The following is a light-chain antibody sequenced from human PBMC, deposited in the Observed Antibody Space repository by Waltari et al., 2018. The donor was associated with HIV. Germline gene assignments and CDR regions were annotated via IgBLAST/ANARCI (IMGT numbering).Light chain of an antibody. CDR1: SSNIGRND. V-gene: IGLV1-47*01. CDR3: SAWDDGLDGLLV. CDR2: RND. Sequence: HSVLTQPPSASGTPGQRVTISCSGSSSNIGRNDVDWYQQLPGTAPKLLIDRNDQRPSGVPDRFSGTKSGTSASLAISGLRSEDEDDYYCSAWDDGLDGLLVFGGGTKLTVL. J-gene: IGLJ3*02.